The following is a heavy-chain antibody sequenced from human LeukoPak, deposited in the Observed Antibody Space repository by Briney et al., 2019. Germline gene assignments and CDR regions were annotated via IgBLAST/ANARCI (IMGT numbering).Heavy chain of an antibody. J-gene: IGHJ4*02. CDR2: ITSRSRYK. CDR1: GFTLSGSS. Sequence: GGPLTLSCAASGFTLSGSSVNWVRQAPGKGLEWVSSITSRSRYKYDADSVKGRFTISRDNAKNSLYLQMNSLKAEETAVYYCARGGGSGWYWTDYWGQGTLVTVSS. V-gene: IGHV3-21*01. D-gene: IGHD6-13*01. CDR3: ARGGGSGWYWTDY.